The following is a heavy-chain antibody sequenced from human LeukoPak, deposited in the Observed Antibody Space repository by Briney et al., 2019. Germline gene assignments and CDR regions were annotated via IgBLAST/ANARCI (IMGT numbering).Heavy chain of an antibody. CDR2: ISGSGGST. J-gene: IGHJ6*02. V-gene: IGHV3-23*01. D-gene: IGHD2-2*01. CDR3: AKNPSRIVVVPADV. CDR1: GFTFSSYW. Sequence: GGSLRLSCAASGFTFSSYWMSWVRQAPGKGPEWVSAISGSGGSTYYADSVKGRFTISRDNSKNTLYLQMNSLRAEDTAVYYCAKNPSRIVVVPADVWGQGTTVTVSS.